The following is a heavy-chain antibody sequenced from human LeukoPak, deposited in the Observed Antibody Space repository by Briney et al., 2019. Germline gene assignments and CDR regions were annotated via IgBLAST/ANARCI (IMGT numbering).Heavy chain of an antibody. CDR2: ISSYNGNT. J-gene: IGHJ4*02. D-gene: IGHD1-1*01. CDR3: ARVQLERSGEPFDY. V-gene: IGHV1-18*01. CDR1: GHTFSSDG. Sequence: GASVKVSCKASGHTFSSDGISWVRQAPGQGLEWMGWISSYNGNTKYAEKLQGRVTMTTDTSTSTAYMELRSLRSDDTAVYYCARVQLERSGEPFDYWGQGTLVTVSS.